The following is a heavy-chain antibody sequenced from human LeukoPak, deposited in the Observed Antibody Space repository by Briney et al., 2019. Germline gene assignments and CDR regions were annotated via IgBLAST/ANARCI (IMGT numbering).Heavy chain of an antibody. CDR2: IYYNGNT. D-gene: IGHD1-26*01. Sequence: SQTLSLTCTVSGGSISSGDYYRSWIRQPPGKGLEWIGYIYYNGNTYYNPSLKSRVTMSLDTSKNQIFLKLSSVTAADTAVYYSARERSGSYPFDYWGQGTLVTVSS. J-gene: IGHJ4*02. CDR1: GGSISSGDYY. V-gene: IGHV4-30-4*08. CDR3: ARERSGSYPFDY.